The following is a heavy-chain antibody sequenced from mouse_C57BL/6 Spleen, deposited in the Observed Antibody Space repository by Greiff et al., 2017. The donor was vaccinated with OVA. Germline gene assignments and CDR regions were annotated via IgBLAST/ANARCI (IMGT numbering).Heavy chain of an antibody. D-gene: IGHD2-5*01. J-gene: IGHJ2*01. V-gene: IGHV1-50*01. Sequence: VQLQQSGAELVKPGASVKLSCKASGYTFTSYWMQWVKQRPGQGLEWIGEIDPSDSYTNYNQKFKGKATLTVDTSSSTAYMQLSSLTSEDSAVYYCARPYSNGDYFDYWGQGTTLTVSS. CDR3: ARPYSNGDYFDY. CDR2: IDPSDSYT. CDR1: GYTFTSYW.